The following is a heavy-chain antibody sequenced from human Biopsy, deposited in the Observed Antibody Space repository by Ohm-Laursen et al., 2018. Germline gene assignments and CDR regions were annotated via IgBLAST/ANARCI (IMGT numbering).Heavy chain of an antibody. CDR3: ARGTGRYYVYGAFDI. CDR2: IYTSGSP. J-gene: IGHJ3*02. CDR1: GDSINNYY. Sequence: SETLSLTCPASGDSINNYYWSWIRQPAGKGLEWIGRIYTSGSPNYNLSLESRVTMSVDTSKNQFSLNLRSVTAADTAVYYCARGTGRYYVYGAFDIWGQGTVVTVSS. V-gene: IGHV4-4*07. D-gene: IGHD1-26*01.